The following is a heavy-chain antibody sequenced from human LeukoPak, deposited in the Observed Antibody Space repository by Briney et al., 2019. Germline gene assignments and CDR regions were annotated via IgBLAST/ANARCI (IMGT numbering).Heavy chain of an antibody. J-gene: IGHJ4*02. D-gene: IGHD6-6*01. CDR1: GGSISSSSYY. V-gene: IGHV4-39*07. CDR3: ARGYSSSSSDY. CDR2: IYYSGST. Sequence: SETLSLTCTVSGGSISSSSYYWGWIRQPPGKGLEWIGSIYYSGSTNYNPSLKSRVTISVDTSKNQFSLKLSSVTAADTAVYYCARGYSSSSSDYWGQGTLVTVSS.